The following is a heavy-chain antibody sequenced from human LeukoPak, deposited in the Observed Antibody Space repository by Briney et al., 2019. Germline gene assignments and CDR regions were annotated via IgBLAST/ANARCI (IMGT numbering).Heavy chain of an antibody. CDR2: INHSGST. J-gene: IGHJ6*03. D-gene: IGHD6-6*01. CDR1: GGSFSGYY. V-gene: IGHV4-34*01. Sequence: SETLSLTCAVYGGSFSGYYWSSIRQPPGKGLEWIGEINHSGSTNYNPSLKSRVTISVDTSKNQFSLKLSSVTAADTAVYYCARGGIAARPGYYYYYMDVWGKGTTVTVAS. CDR3: ARGGIAARPGYYYYYMDV.